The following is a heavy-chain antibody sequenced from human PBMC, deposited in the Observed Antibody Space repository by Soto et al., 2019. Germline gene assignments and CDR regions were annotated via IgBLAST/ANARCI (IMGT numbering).Heavy chain of an antibody. CDR1: GGSFSDDS. CDR2: INHSGST. CDR3: GRRPKAMVVPNF. J-gene: IGHJ4*02. V-gene: IGHV4-34*01. D-gene: IGHD2-21*01. Sequence: QVQLQQWGAGLLKPSETLSLTCAVYGGSFSDDSWSWIRQPPGEGLEWIGEINHSGSTNYNPSLNGRVTISVDTSKKQFSLSLDSVTAADTAMYYCGRRPKAMVVPNFWGQGTLVTVSS.